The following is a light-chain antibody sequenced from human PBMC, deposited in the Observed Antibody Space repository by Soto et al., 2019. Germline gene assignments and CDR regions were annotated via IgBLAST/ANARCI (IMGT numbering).Light chain of an antibody. J-gene: IGKJ2*01. CDR3: LHHNGYPPV. Sequence: DIQMTQSPSSLSASVGDTVTITCRASQHITNDCAWYQQKAGRAPKCRILLASRLQTGVPSGFSGSGSGTDFTLTIRSLQPEDFAPSGCLHHNGYPPVFGQGPKVEIK. V-gene: IGKV1-17*01. CDR1: QHITND. CDR2: LAS.